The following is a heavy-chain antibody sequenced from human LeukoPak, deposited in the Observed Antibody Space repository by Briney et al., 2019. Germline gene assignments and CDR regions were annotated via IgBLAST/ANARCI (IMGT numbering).Heavy chain of an antibody. CDR3: ARARMVRGVIKPHYYYYYMDV. V-gene: IGHV3-74*01. CDR2: INSDGSST. D-gene: IGHD3-10*01. Sequence: GGSLRLSCAASGFTFTNYAMSWVRQAPGKGPVWVSRINSDGSSTSYADSVRGRFTISRDNAKNTLYLQMNSLRAEDTAVYYCARARMVRGVIKPHYYYYYMDVWGKGTTVTISS. CDR1: GFTFTNYA. J-gene: IGHJ6*03.